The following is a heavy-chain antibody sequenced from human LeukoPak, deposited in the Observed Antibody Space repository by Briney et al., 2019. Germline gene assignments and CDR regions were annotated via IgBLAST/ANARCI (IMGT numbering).Heavy chain of an antibody. Sequence: SGGSLRLSCAASGFTFNSYGMHWVRQAPGKGLEWVAVLWYDGSNKYYADSVKGRFTISRDNSKNTLYLQMNSLRAEDTAVYYCARGRLVRGDAFDIWGQGTMVTVSS. CDR2: LWYDGSNK. CDR3: ARGRLVRGDAFDI. D-gene: IGHD6-19*01. V-gene: IGHV3-33*01. J-gene: IGHJ3*02. CDR1: GFTFNSYG.